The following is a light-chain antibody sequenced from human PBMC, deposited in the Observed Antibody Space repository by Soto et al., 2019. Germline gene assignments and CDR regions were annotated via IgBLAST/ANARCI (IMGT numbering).Light chain of an antibody. J-gene: IGLJ2*01. Sequence: QSVLTQSPSASASLGASVKLTCTLSSGHSNYAIAWHQQQPEKGPRFLMKLNSDGRHSKGDGIPGRFSGSSSGAERYLTISTLQSEDEADYYCQTWVTGIHIFGGGTKVTVL. V-gene: IGLV4-69*01. CDR2: LNSDGRH. CDR1: SGHSNYA. CDR3: QTWVTGIHI.